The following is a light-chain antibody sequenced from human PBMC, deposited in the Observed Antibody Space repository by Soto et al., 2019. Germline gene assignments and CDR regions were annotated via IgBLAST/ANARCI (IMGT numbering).Light chain of an antibody. CDR2: DNN. CDR3: GTWDTSLSAVV. J-gene: IGLJ2*01. V-gene: IGLV1-51*01. CDR1: RSNIGSNY. Sequence: QSVLTQPPSVSAAPRQKVTISCSGSRSNIGSNYVSWYQQLPGTAPKLLIYDNNRRPSGIPDRFSGSKSGTSATLAITGLQTGDEADYYCGTWDTSLSAVVFGGGTKLTVL.